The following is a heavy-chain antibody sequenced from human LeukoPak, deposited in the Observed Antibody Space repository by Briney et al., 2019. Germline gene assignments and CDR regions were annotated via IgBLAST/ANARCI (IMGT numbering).Heavy chain of an antibody. CDR2: ISYDGSNK. CDR3: ARDRSSNEYYFGY. V-gene: IGHV3-30-3*01. J-gene: IGHJ4*02. Sequence: SGGSLRLSCAASGFTFSSYAMHWVRQAPGKGLEWVAVISYDGSNKYYADSVKGRFTISRDNSKNTLYLQMNSLRAEDTAVYYCARDRSSNEYYFGYWGQGTLVTVSS. D-gene: IGHD2-2*01. CDR1: GFTFSSYA.